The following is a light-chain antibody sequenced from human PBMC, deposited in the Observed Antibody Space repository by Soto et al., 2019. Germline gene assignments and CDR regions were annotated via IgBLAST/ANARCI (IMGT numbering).Light chain of an antibody. CDR1: TSNILRNY. CDR2: MND. CDR3: ASWDDSLSGYV. V-gene: IGLV1-47*01. J-gene: IGLJ1*01. Sequence: QSVLTRPPSASGNPGQRLTISCSGSTSNILRNYVYWYRQFPGTAPRLLISMNDQRPSGVSDRFSGSKSGTSASLAISGLRSEDEADYYCASWDDSLSGYVFGTGTKVTVL.